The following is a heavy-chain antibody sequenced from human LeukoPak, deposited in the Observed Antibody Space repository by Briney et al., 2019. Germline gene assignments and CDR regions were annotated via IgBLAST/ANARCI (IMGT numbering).Heavy chain of an antibody. CDR2: IDWNDEM. V-gene: IGHV2-70*17. Sequence: ESGPALVQPTQTLTLTCTFSGFSLNTRQMCVVWIRQSPGKALEWLARIDWNDEMFYSKSLRTRLSTSYDTSKNQVVLTVNTMHSVDTGSYFCARMTPDSPSFDFGGEGILVTVSS. D-gene: IGHD1-14*01. J-gene: IGHJ4*02. CDR3: ARMTPDSPSFDF. CDR1: GFSLNTRQMC.